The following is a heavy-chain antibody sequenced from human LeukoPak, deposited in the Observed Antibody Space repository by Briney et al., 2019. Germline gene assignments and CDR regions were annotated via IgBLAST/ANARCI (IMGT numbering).Heavy chain of an antibody. V-gene: IGHV4-59*01. Sequence: SETLSLTCTVSGCSISSYYWSWIRQPPWKGLEWIGYIYYSGSTNYNPSLKSRVTISVDTSKNQFSLKLSSVTAADTAVYYCARISAGIRGYYFDYWGQGTLVTVSS. J-gene: IGHJ4*02. D-gene: IGHD1-14*01. CDR1: GCSISSYY. CDR3: ARISAGIRGYYFDY. CDR2: IYYSGST.